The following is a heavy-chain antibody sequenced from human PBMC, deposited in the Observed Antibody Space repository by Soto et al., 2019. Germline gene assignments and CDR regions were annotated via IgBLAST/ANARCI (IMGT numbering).Heavy chain of an antibody. CDR1: GFTFSDYP. CDR2: ISYDGRVK. Sequence: QVQLVESGGGVVQPGRSLSLSCAASGFTFSDYPMHWVRQAPCKGLEWVAVISYDGRVKYYVDSVKGRFTISRDDSKNTMYMQMNSLRVDDTAVYYCARDFIVGAPDYFDYWGQGTLVTDSS. V-gene: IGHV3-30*04. J-gene: IGHJ4*02. D-gene: IGHD1-26*01. CDR3: ARDFIVGAPDYFDY.